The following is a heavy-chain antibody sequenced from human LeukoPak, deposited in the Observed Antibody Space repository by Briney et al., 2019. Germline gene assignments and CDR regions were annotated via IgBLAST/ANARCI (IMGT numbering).Heavy chain of an antibody. D-gene: IGHD1-26*01. Sequence: QPGGSLRLSCAASGFTFDDYAMHWVRQGPGKSLVWVSLINENGDITYYGDSVRGRFTVSRDNAKNSLYLQMNSLTTEHTALYYCEKARWEPNFDYWGQGTLVTVSS. J-gene: IGHJ4*02. V-gene: IGHV3-43*02. CDR2: INENGDIT. CDR1: GFTFDDYA. CDR3: EKARWEPNFDY.